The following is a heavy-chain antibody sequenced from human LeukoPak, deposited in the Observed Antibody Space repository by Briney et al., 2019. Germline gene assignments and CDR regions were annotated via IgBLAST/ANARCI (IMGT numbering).Heavy chain of an antibody. V-gene: IGHV4-39*07. CDR1: GGSISSSSYY. CDR2: IYYSGST. CDR3: ARWGIAAAGTFSDAFDI. J-gene: IGHJ3*02. D-gene: IGHD6-13*01. Sequence: SETLSLTCTVSGGSISSSSYYWGWIRQPPGKGLEWIGSIYYSGSTYYNPSLKSRVTISVDTSKNQFSLKLSSVTAADTAVYYCARWGIAAAGTFSDAFDIWGQGTMVTVSS.